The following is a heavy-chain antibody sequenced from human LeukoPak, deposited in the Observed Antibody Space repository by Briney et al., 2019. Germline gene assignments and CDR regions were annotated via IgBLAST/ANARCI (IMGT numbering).Heavy chain of an antibody. D-gene: IGHD4-17*01. CDR2: IILIFDTA. V-gene: IGHV1-69*06. CDR3: ARERHDYGDFDY. CDR1: GYTFSGFY. J-gene: IGHJ4*02. Sequence: SVKVSCKASGYTFSGFYIHWVRQAPGQGLEWMGGIILIFDTANYAQKFKGRLTITADKSTSTAYMELSSLRSEDTAVYYCARERHDYGDFDYWGQGTLVTVSS.